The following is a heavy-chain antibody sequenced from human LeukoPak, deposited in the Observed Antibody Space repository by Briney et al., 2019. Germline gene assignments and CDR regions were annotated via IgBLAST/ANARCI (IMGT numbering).Heavy chain of an antibody. CDR1: GFTFSTYW. J-gene: IGHJ2*01. D-gene: IGHD1-26*01. V-gene: IGHV3-7*03. CDR2: IRQDGSEK. Sequence: GGSLRLSCAASGFTFSTYWMSWVRQAPGKGLEWVANIRQDGSEKYYVDSVKGRFTISRDNAKNSLYLQMNSLRAEDTAVYCCASRSYGWYLGLWGRGTLVTVSS. CDR3: ASRSYGWYLGL.